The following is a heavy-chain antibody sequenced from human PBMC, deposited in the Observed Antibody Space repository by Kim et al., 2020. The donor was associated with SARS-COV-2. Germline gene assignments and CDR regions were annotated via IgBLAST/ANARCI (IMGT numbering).Heavy chain of an antibody. D-gene: IGHD1-26*01. CDR2: IYHSGST. Sequence: SETLSLTCAVSGGSISSSNWWSWVRQPPGKGLEWIGEIYHSGSTNYNPSLKSRVTISVDKSKNQFSLKLSSVTAADTAVYYCAREAEVGATTGDYFDYWGQGTLVTVSS. V-gene: IGHV4-4*02. J-gene: IGHJ4*02. CDR3: AREAEVGATTGDYFDY. CDR1: GGSISSSNW.